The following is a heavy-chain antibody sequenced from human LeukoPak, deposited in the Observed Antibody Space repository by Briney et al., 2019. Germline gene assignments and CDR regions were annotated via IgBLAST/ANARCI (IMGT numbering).Heavy chain of an antibody. D-gene: IGHD5-18*01. V-gene: IGHV1-24*01. J-gene: IGHJ4*02. CDR2: FDPEDGET. CDR3: ATPLYSYGSPFDY. Sequence: ASVKVSCKVSGYTLTELSMHWVRQAPGKGLEWMGGFDPEDGETIYAQKFQGRVTITADESTSTAYMELSSLRSEDTAVYYCATPLYSYGSPFDYWGQGTLVTVSS. CDR1: GYTLTELS.